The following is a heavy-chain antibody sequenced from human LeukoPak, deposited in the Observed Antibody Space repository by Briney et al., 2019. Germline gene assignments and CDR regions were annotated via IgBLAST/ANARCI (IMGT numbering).Heavy chain of an antibody. CDR1: GYTFTTYY. CDR2: IRPSGGTT. Sequence: GASVKVSCKASGYTFTTYYIHWLRQAPGQGPEWKGRIRPSGGTTNYAQKFQGRVTMTRDTSTSTVYMDLSSLRSEDTAVYYCARVRAGDTRDFDFWGQGTLVTVSS. J-gene: IGHJ4*02. CDR3: ARVRAGDTRDFDF. V-gene: IGHV1-46*01. D-gene: IGHD3-10*01.